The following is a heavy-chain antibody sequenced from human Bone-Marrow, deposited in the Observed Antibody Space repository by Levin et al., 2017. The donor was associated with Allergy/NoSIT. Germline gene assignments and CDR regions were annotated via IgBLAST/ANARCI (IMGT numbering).Heavy chain of an antibody. Sequence: GSLRLSCNVSGVSINNYFWSWIRQPPGKGLEWIGYIYSTASSSYNPSLKNRVTMSIETSKNQFSLKLRSVTAADTAVYYCARAGDWESSVWYGTKDYAMEFWGQGTTVTVSS. CDR1: GVSINNYF. J-gene: IGHJ6*02. V-gene: IGHV4-59*01. D-gene: IGHD6-19*01. CDR3: ARAGDWESSVWYGTKDYAMEF. CDR2: IYSTASS.